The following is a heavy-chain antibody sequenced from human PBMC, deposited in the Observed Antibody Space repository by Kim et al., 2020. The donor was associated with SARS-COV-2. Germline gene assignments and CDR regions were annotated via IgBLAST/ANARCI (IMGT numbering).Heavy chain of an antibody. V-gene: IGHV4-59*01. Sequence: PSLQGRVPISVDTSKNQFSLKLSSVTAADTAVYYCARERVYPYYYYGMDAWGQGTTVTVSS. CDR3: ARERVYPYYYYGMDA. J-gene: IGHJ6*02. D-gene: IGHD6-13*01.